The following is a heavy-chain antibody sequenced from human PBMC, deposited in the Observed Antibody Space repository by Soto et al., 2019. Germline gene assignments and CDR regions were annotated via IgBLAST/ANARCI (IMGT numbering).Heavy chain of an antibody. Sequence: PGGSLRLSCAASGFTFSSYGMHWVRQAPGKGLEWVAVISYDGSNKYYADSVKGRFTISRDNSKNTLYLQMNSLRAEDTAVYYCAKDFGGNIVATALFFYYGMAVWGQGTSVTVSS. CDR2: ISYDGSNK. CDR1: GFTFSSYG. D-gene: IGHD5-12*01. CDR3: AKDFGGNIVATALFFYYGMAV. V-gene: IGHV3-30*18. J-gene: IGHJ6*02.